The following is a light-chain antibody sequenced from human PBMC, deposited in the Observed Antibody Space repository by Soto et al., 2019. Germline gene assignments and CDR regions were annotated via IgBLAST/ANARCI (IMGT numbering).Light chain of an antibody. CDR1: QSLLHSNGYNY. CDR2: LGS. Sequence: DIVMTQSPLSLPVTPGEPASISCRSSQSLLHSNGYNYLDWYLQKPGQSPQLLIYLGSNRASGVPDRFSGGGSGTDFTLKISRVEAEDVGVYYCMQPLQTPWTLGQGTKVEIK. V-gene: IGKV2-28*01. J-gene: IGKJ1*01. CDR3: MQPLQTPWT.